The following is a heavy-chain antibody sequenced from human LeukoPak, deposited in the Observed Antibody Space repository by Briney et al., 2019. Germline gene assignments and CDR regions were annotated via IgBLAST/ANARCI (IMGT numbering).Heavy chain of an antibody. V-gene: IGHV3-30-3*01. CDR2: ISYDGSNK. CDR3: ARDRGYSGYDGLDY. J-gene: IGHJ4*02. Sequence: PGGSLRLSCAASGFTFSNYAMHWVRQAPGKGLEWVAVISYDGSNKYDADSVKGRFTISRDNPKNTLYLQMNSLRAEDTAVYYCARDRGYSGYDGLDYWGQGTLVTVSS. D-gene: IGHD5-12*01. CDR1: GFTFSNYA.